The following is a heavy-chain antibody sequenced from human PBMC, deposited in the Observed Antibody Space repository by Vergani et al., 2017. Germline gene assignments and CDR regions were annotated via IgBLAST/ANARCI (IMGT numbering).Heavy chain of an antibody. CDR1: GYTFTYRY. CDR2: ITPFNGNT. V-gene: IGHV1-45*02. D-gene: IGHD2-21*01. CDR3: AREGAYCGGDCYSSWFDP. Sequence: QMQLVQSGAEVKKTGSSVKVSCKASGYTFTYRYLHWVRQAPGQALEWMGWITPFNGNTNYAQKFQDRVTITRDRSMSTAYMELSSLRSEDTAMYYCAREGAYCGGDCYSSWFDPWGQGTLVTVSS. J-gene: IGHJ5*02.